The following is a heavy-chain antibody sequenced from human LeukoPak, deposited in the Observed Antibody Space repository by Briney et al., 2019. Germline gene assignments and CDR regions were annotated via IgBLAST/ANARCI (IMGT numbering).Heavy chain of an antibody. D-gene: IGHD3-10*01. V-gene: IGHV4-30-2*01. CDR2: IYHSGST. J-gene: IGHJ5*02. CDR1: GGSISFGGYS. Sequence: SETLSLTYNVSGGSISFGGYSWNWIPQPPGMALEWIGSIYHSGSTYYNPSLKSRVTISVDRSKNQFSLKLSSVTAADTAVYYCARDHGHYYGSGSYSNWFDPWGQGTLVTVSS. CDR3: ARDHGHYYGSGSYSNWFDP.